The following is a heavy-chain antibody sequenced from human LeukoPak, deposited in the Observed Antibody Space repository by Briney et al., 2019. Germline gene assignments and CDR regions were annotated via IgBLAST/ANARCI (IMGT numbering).Heavy chain of an antibody. V-gene: IGHV3-21*01. CDR2: ISGRSSYI. CDR3: ARDLPNTAMVGFDY. D-gene: IGHD5-18*01. CDR1: GFTVSSYY. Sequence: PGGSLRLARAASGFTVSSYYMTWVRQAPGKGLEWVSSISGRSSYIYYADSVKGRFTIARDNAKNSLYLQMNSLRDEDTAVYYCARDLPNTAMVGFDYWGQGTLVTVSS. J-gene: IGHJ4*02.